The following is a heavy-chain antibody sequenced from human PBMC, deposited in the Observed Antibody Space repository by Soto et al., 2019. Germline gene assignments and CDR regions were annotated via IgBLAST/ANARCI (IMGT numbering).Heavy chain of an antibody. J-gene: IGHJ4*02. V-gene: IGHV3-33*01. Sequence: QVQLVESGGGVVQPGRSLRLSCAASGFTFSSYGMHWVRQAPGKGLEWVAVIRYDGTNKYYAESMKGRFTISRDNSKKTLYLQMSSLRLDDTAVYYCARGIIAGPGRDYFDYWGQETLVTVSS. D-gene: IGHD3-10*01. CDR2: IRYDGTNK. CDR3: ARGIIAGPGRDYFDY. CDR1: GFTFSSYG.